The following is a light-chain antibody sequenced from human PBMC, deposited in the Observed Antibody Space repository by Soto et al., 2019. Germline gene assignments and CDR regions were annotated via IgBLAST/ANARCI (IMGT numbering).Light chain of an antibody. J-gene: IGKJ2*01. V-gene: IGKV1-33*01. CDR3: QQYDDQPRT. CDR2: DAS. Sequence: DLQMTQSPSSLSASVGDRVTITCQASQDFSNNLHWYQVKPGKAPKLLIYDASNLETGVPSRFSGSGSGTDFTFTINSLEPADVATYYCQQYDDQPRTFGQGTKLQVK. CDR1: QDFSNN.